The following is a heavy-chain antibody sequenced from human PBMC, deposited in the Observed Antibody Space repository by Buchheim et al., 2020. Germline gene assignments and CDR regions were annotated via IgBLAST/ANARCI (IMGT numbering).Heavy chain of an antibody. J-gene: IGHJ4*02. D-gene: IGHD3-16*02. CDR2: INHSGST. CDR3: ASQHYVWGSYRSGHFDY. CDR1: GGSFSGYY. Sequence: QVQLQQWGAGLLKPSETLSLTCAVYGGSFSGYYWSWIRQPPGKGLEWIGEINHSGSTNYNPSLKSRVTISVDTSKNQFSLKLSSVTAADTAVYYCASQHYVWGSYRSGHFDYWGQGTL. V-gene: IGHV4-34*01.